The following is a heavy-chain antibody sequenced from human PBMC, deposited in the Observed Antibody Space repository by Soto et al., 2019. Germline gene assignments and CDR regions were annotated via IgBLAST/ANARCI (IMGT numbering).Heavy chain of an antibody. CDR3: ARVAITLVRGVSFYYYCGMDV. D-gene: IGHD3-10*01. J-gene: IGHJ6*02. V-gene: IGHV1-18*01. Sequence: QVQLVQSGAEVKKPGASVKVSCKASGYTFTSYGISWVRQAPGQGLEWMGWISAYNGNTNYAQKLQGRVTMTTDTSTSTAYMELRSLRSDDTAVYYCARVAITLVRGVSFYYYCGMDVWGQGTTVTVSS. CDR2: ISAYNGNT. CDR1: GYTFTSYG.